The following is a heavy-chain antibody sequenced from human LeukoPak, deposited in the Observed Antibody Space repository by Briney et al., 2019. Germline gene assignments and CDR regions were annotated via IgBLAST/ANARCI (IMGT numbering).Heavy chain of an antibody. Sequence: VASVNVSCKASGGTFSSYAISWVRQAPGQGLEWMGWISGYNGNTKYAQKFQGRVAMTTDTSTSTAYMELRSLRSDDTAVYYCARESGHDDSTGYYYTWGQGTLVSVSS. CDR2: ISGYNGNT. D-gene: IGHD3-22*01. CDR1: GGTFSSYA. V-gene: IGHV1-18*01. J-gene: IGHJ5*02. CDR3: ARESGHDDSTGYYYT.